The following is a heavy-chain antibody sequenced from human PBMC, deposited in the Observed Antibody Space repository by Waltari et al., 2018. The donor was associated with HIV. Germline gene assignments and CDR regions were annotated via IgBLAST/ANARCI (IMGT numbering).Heavy chain of an antibody. V-gene: IGHV4-59*01. CDR3: SRGNFGDYREDY. CDR2: IYFNGRT. D-gene: IGHD4-17*01. CDR1: GGSINTYY. J-gene: IGHJ4*02. Sequence: QVQLQESGPGLLRPSETLSLTCTVSGGSINTYYWNWIRQPPGKGLEWIGYIYFNGRTNYNPSLKSRVTFSVDTSKNQFSLRLSSVTAADTAVYYCSRGNFGDYREDYWGQGTLVTVSA.